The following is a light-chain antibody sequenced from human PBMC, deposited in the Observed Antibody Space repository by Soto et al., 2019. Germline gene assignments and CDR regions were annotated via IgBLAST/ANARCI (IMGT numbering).Light chain of an antibody. CDR2: EVS. J-gene: IGKJ1*01. CDR3: MQGTRWPWT. CDR1: QSLIHSDGNTY. Sequence: DVVMTQSPLSLPVTLGQPASISCRSSQSLIHSDGNTYLNWFQQRPGQSPRRLIYEVSDRDSGVPDRFGGSGSGTDFTLKISRVEAEDVGVYYCMQGTRWPWTFGQGTEVEIK. V-gene: IGKV2-30*02.